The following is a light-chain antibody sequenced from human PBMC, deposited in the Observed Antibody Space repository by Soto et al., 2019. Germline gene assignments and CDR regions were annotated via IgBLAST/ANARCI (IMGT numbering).Light chain of an antibody. CDR3: SSYTTTNTLYV. V-gene: IGLV2-14*01. CDR1: NSDLGGYNY. J-gene: IGLJ1*01. CDR2: EVF. Sequence: QSVLTQPASVSGSPGQSITIPCTGTNSDLGGYNYVSWYQHHPGKAPKLMIYEVFNRPSGVSSRFSGSKSGSTASLTISGLQAEDEADYYCSSYTTTNTLYVFGTGTKVTVL.